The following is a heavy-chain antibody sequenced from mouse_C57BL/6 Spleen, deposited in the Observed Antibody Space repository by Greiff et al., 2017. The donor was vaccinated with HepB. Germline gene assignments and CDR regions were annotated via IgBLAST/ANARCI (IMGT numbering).Heavy chain of an antibody. D-gene: IGHD4-1*01. Sequence: VHLVESGPELVKPGASVKISCKASGYAFSSSWMNWVKQRPGKGLEWIVRIYPGDGDTNYNGQFKGKATLTADKSSSTAYMQLSSLTSEDSAVSFCARRWDVGSFDYWGQGTTLTVSS. CDR2: IYPGDGDT. CDR1: GYAFSSSW. J-gene: IGHJ2*01. CDR3: ARRWDVGSFDY. V-gene: IGHV1-82*01.